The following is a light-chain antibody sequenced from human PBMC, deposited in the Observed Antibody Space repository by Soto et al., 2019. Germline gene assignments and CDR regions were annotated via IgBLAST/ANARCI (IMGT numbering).Light chain of an antibody. Sequence: QSVLTQPPSVSGAPGQTVTISCTGSNSNIGSHFDVHWYQQLPGTAPKLIIFSNNNRPSGVPDRFSGSRSGTSASLAITGLQAEDEADYFCQSYDRTLGGSRISGTGTKVTVL. CDR3: QSYDRTLGGSRI. CDR1: NSNIGSHFD. V-gene: IGLV1-40*01. J-gene: IGLJ1*01. CDR2: SNN.